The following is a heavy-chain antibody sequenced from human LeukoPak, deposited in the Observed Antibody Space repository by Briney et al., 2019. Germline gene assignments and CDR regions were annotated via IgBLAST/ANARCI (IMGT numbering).Heavy chain of an antibody. J-gene: IGHJ5*02. Sequence: SETLSLTCAVSGGSISSNSYYWGWIRQPPGKGLEWIGEIYHSGSTNYTPSLKSRVTISVDKSKNQFSLKLSSVSAADTAVYYCARMTRDTVTINWFDPWGQGTLVTVSS. D-gene: IGHD4-17*01. CDR1: GGSISSNSYY. CDR2: IYHSGST. CDR3: ARMTRDTVTINWFDP. V-gene: IGHV4-39*07.